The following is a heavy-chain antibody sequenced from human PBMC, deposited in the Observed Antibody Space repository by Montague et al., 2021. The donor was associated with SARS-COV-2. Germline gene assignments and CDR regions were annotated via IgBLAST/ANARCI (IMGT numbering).Heavy chain of an antibody. J-gene: IGHJ4*02. CDR3: ARYGSYFEH. CDR2: IYYDGST. D-gene: IGHD1-26*01. V-gene: IGHV4-59*03. CDR1: DSSIRCYY. Sequence: SETLSLTCTFTDSSIRCYYWRWIRQTPGKGLEWIGYIYYDGSTNLNPSLKSRVTMSGDSSKNQFSLRLSSVTAADTAVYYCARYGSYFEHWGQGTLVTVSS.